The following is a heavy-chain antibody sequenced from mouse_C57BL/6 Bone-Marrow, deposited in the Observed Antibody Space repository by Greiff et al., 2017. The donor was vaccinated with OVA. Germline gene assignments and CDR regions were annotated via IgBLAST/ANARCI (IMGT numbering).Heavy chain of an antibody. CDR1: GFTFSSYA. Sequence: EVQVVESGGGLVKPGGSLKLSCAASGFTFSSYAMSWVRQTPEKRLEWVATISDGGSYTYYPDNVKGRFTISRDNAKNNLYLQMSNLKPEDTAVYYCARDLIPMDYWGQGTSVTVSS. CDR2: ISDGGSYT. CDR3: ARDLIPMDY. J-gene: IGHJ4*01. V-gene: IGHV5-4*01.